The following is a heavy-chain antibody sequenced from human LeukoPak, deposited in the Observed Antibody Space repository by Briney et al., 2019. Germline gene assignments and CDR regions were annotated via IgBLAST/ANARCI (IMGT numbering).Heavy chain of an antibody. Sequence: GGSLRLSCAASGFTFSRYEMNWVRQAPGKGLEWVSYISSSGSTIYYADSVKGRFTISRDNAKNSLYLQMNSLRAEDTAVYYCARGHGSGSSEIDYWGQGTLVTVSS. V-gene: IGHV3-48*03. CDR1: GFTFSRYE. J-gene: IGHJ4*02. CDR2: ISSSGSTI. CDR3: ARGHGSGSSEIDY. D-gene: IGHD6-25*01.